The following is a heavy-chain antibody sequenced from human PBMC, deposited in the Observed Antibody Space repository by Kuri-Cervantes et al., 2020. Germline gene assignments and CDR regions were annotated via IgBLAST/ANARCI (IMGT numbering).Heavy chain of an antibody. CDR1: GYTFTSYG. CDR2: ISAYNGNT. D-gene: IGHD3-22*01. J-gene: IGHJ4*02. Sequence: ASVKVSCKASGYTFTSYGISWVRQAPGQGLEWMGWISAYNGNTNYAQKLQDRVTMTTDTSTSTAYMELRSLRSDDTDVYYCARADITMIVVVISLDYWGQGTLVTVSS. V-gene: IGHV1-18*01. CDR3: ARADITMIVVVISLDY.